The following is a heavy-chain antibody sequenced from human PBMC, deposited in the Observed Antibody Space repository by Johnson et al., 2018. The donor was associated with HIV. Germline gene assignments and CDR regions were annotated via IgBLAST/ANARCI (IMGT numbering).Heavy chain of an antibody. Sequence: VQLVESGGGLIQPGGSLRLSCAASGFTVTNNYMSWVRQAPGKGLEWVSVIYSGGNTYYADSLQGRFPISRDKSKNTLYLQMNSLRAEDTAVYYCAREKPRLVQGVLDAFDIWGQGTMVTVSS. CDR2: IYSGGNT. D-gene: IGHD3-10*01. CDR3: AREKPRLVQGVLDAFDI. J-gene: IGHJ3*02. CDR1: GFTVTNNY. V-gene: IGHV3-53*01.